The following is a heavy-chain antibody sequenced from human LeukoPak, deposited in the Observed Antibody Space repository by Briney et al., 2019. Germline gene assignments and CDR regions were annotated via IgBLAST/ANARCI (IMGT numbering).Heavy chain of an antibody. J-gene: IGHJ4*02. CDR2: ISYDGSNK. V-gene: IGHV3-30*18. Sequence: PGGSLRLSCAASGFTFSNYAMSWARQAPGKGLEWVAVISYDGSNKYYADSVKGRFTISRDNSKNTLYLQMNSLRAEDTAVYYCAKDRYSSSWYEYWGQGTLVTVSS. CDR3: AKDRYSSSWYEY. D-gene: IGHD6-13*01. CDR1: GFTFSNYA.